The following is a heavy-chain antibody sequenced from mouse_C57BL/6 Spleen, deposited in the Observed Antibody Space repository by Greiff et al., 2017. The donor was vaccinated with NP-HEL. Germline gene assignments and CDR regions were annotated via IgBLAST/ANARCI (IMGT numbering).Heavy chain of an antibody. D-gene: IGHD1-1*01. CDR1: GFTFSDYG. CDR3: ARDGSSYSYWYFDV. V-gene: IGHV5-17*01. Sequence: EVMLVESGGGLVKPGGSLKLSCAASGFTFSDYGMHWVRQAPEKGLEWVAYISSGSSTIYYADTVKGRFTISRDNAKNTLFLQMNSLRSEDTAMYYGARDGSSYSYWYFDVWGTGTTVTVSS. J-gene: IGHJ1*03. CDR2: ISSGSSTI.